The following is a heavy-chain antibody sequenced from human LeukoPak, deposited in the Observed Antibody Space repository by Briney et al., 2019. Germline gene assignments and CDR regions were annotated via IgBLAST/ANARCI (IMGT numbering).Heavy chain of an antibody. V-gene: IGHV3-20*04. CDR2: INWNGGST. D-gene: IGHD3-22*01. CDR3: ARDYFDNSSWYSCFAF. Sequence: GGSLRLSCAASGFTFDNYGMSWVRQAPGKGLEWGSGINWNGGSTGYADSVKGRFTISRDNAKTSLYLQMNSLRAEDTALYYWARDYFDNSSWYSCFAFWGQGNLVTVSS. J-gene: IGHJ4*02. CDR1: GFTFDNYG.